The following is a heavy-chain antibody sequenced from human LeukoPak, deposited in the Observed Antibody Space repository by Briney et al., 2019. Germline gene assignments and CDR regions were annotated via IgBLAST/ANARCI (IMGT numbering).Heavy chain of an antibody. J-gene: IGHJ2*01. CDR1: GFTFSSYA. D-gene: IGHD2-2*01. CDR2: IDHSGST. Sequence: GSLRLSCAASGFTFSSYAMSWVRQPPGKGLEWIGEIDHSGSTNYDPSLKSPVTISLDTSKNQFSLKVTSVTAADTAVYYCARGLLVPAATRYWYFDLWGRGTLVTVSS. V-gene: IGHV4-34*01. CDR3: ARGLLVPAATRYWYFDL.